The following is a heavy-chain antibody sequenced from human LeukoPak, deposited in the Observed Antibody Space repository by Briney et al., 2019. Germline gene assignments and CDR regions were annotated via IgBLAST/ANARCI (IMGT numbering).Heavy chain of an antibody. CDR1: GCTFSSYS. CDR3: ARDAPYDFWSGYQSGYMDV. D-gene: IGHD3-3*01. Sequence: GGALRLSCAASGCTFSSYSMNWVRQAPGKGLEWVSYLSSSNSIIYYADSVKGRFTISRDNAKDSLYLQMNSLRDEDTAVYYCARDAPYDFWSGYQSGYMDVWGKGTTVTVSS. V-gene: IGHV3-48*02. CDR2: LSSSNSII. J-gene: IGHJ6*03.